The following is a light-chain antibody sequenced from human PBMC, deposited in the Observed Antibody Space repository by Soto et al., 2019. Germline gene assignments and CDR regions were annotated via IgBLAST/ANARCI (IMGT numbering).Light chain of an antibody. CDR2: DAS. V-gene: IGKV1-5*01. CDR1: QTIGNW. J-gene: IGKJ1*01. CDR3: QQYNDELWT. Sequence: DIPMTQSPSTLSASVGDRVTITCRANQTIGNWLAWYQQKPGKTPDLLIYDASSLESGVPLRFSGSGSGTEFTLTISSLQTDDSATYYCQQYNDELWTFGQGTKVEIK.